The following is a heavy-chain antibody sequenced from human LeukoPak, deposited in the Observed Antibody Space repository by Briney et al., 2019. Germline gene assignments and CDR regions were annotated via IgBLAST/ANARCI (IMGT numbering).Heavy chain of an antibody. Sequence: PSVTVSCMSSGYTFTSYDINWVRQPAGQGLEWVGRRNTNSGNTGYAQKFQGRVTMTRNTSISTAYMELSSLRSEDTAVYYCARGIWFGELLYDYWGQGTLVTVSS. CDR1: GYTFTSYD. D-gene: IGHD3-10*01. V-gene: IGHV1-8*01. CDR2: RNTNSGNT. J-gene: IGHJ4*02. CDR3: ARGIWFGELLYDY.